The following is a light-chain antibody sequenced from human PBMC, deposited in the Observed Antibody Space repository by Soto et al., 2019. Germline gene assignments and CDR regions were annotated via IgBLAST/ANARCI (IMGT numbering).Light chain of an antibody. Sequence: DIQMTQSPSTRSASVGDRVTITCRASQNINSWLAWYQQKPGKAPNLLIYKASTLESGVPSRFSGSGSGTEYTLTISCLQPDDFATYYCQQYNSYSLFTFGPGTKVDIK. J-gene: IGKJ3*01. V-gene: IGKV1-5*03. CDR1: QNINSW. CDR2: KAS. CDR3: QQYNSYSLFT.